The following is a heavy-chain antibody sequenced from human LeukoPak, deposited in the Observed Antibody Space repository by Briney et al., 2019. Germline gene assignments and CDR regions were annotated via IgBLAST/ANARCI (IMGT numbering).Heavy chain of an antibody. Sequence: GGSLRLSCAASGFTFSDYYMSWIRQAPGKGLEWVSYISSSSSIIYYADSVKGRFTISRDNAKNSLYLQMNSLRAEDTALYYCAKDRRPGIAAAGTPGWFDPWGQGTLVTVSS. CDR2: ISSSSSII. CDR3: AKDRRPGIAAAGTPGWFDP. CDR1: GFTFSDYY. D-gene: IGHD6-13*01. J-gene: IGHJ5*02. V-gene: IGHV3-11*01.